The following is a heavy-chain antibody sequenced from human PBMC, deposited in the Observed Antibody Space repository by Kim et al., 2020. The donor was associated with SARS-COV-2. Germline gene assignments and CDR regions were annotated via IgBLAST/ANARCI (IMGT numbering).Heavy chain of an antibody. Sequence: SVKVSCKASGGTFSSYAISWVRQAPGQGLEWMGGIIPIFGTANYAQKFQGRVTITADESTSTAYMELSSLRSEDTAVYYCARGPYDFWSGYYYSWFDPWGQGTLVTVSS. CDR3: ARGPYDFWSGYYYSWFDP. V-gene: IGHV1-69*13. CDR1: GGTFSSYA. CDR2: IIPIFGTA. D-gene: IGHD3-3*01. J-gene: IGHJ5*02.